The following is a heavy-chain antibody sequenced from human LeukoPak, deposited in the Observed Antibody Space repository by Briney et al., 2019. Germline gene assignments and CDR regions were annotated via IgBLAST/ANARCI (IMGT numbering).Heavy chain of an antibody. D-gene: IGHD3-10*01. Sequence: ASVKVSCKVSGYTLTELSMHWVRQAPGKGLEWMGGFDPEDGETIYAQKFQGRVTITEDTSTDTAYMELSSLRSEDTAVYYGATGDGSGGAAFDYWGQGTLVTVSS. CDR2: FDPEDGET. V-gene: IGHV1-24*01. CDR1: GYTLTELS. J-gene: IGHJ4*02. CDR3: ATGDGSGGAAFDY.